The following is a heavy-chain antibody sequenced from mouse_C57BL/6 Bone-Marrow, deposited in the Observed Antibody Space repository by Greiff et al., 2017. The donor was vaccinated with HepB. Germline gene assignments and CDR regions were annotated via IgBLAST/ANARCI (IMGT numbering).Heavy chain of an antibody. CDR1: GYAFTNYL. CDR3: ARHDGYFLYWYFDV. D-gene: IGHD2-3*01. Sequence: QVQLKQSGAELVRPGTSVKVSCKASGYAFTNYLIEWVKQRPGQGLEWIGVINPGSGGTNYNEKFKGKATLTADKSSSTAYMQLSSLTSEDSAVYFCARHDGYFLYWYFDVWGTGTTVTVSS. CDR2: INPGSGGT. V-gene: IGHV1-54*01. J-gene: IGHJ1*03.